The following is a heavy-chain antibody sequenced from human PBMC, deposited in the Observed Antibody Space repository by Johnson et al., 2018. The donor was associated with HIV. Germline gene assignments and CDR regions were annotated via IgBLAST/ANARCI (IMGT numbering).Heavy chain of an antibody. V-gene: IGHV3-23*04. Sequence: EVQLVESGGGVVRPGGSLRLSCAASGFTFDDYAMSWVRQTPGKGLEWVSAISGSGGSTYYADAVKGRFTISRDNSKNSLYLQMNSLRAEDTALYYCARGGFGFTMIVPVDIWGQGTMVTVSS. CDR1: GFTFDDYA. D-gene: IGHD3-22*01. J-gene: IGHJ3*02. CDR2: ISGSGGST. CDR3: ARGGFGFTMIVPVDI.